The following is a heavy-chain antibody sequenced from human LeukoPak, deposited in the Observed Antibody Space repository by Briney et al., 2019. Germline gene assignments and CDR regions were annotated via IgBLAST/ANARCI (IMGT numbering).Heavy chain of an antibody. CDR3: AREDSSLQGV. V-gene: IGHV1-69*04. Sequence: SVKVSCKASGGTFSSYAISWVRQAPGQGLEWMGRIIPILGIGNHAQKFQGRVTITAEKSTSTAYMELSSLRSEDTAVYYCAREDSSLQGVWGQGTLVTVSS. CDR2: IIPILGIG. D-gene: IGHD5-18*01. CDR1: GGTFSSYA. J-gene: IGHJ4*02.